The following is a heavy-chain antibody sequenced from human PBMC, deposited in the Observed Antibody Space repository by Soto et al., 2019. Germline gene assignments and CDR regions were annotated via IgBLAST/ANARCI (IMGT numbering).Heavy chain of an antibody. V-gene: IGHV4-31*03. CDR2: TYYSGST. CDR1: GGSITSGGYY. J-gene: IGHJ6*02. CDR3: ARGLAYCGGDCYSTYGMDV. Sequence: QVQLQESGPGLVKPSQTLSLTCTVSGGSITSGGYYWSWIRQHTGKGLEWIGYTYYSGSTYYNPSRKSRITISIDTSKNQFALILSSVTAADTAVYYCARGLAYCGGDCYSTYGMDVWGQGTTVTVSS. D-gene: IGHD2-21*02.